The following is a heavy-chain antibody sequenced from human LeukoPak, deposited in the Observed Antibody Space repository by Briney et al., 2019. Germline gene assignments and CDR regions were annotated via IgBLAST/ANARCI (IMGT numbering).Heavy chain of an antibody. CDR2: IYPGDSDT. J-gene: IGHJ4*02. CDR1: GCSFTSYW. CDR3: ARHASSGWYAVRYFDY. D-gene: IGHD6-19*01. V-gene: IGHV5-51*01. Sequence: GEALKISCKGSGCSFTSYWIGWVRQMPGKGLEWMGIIYPGDSDTRYSPSFQGQVTISADKSISTAYLQWSSLKASDTAMYYCARHASSGWYAVRYFDYWGQGTLVTVSS.